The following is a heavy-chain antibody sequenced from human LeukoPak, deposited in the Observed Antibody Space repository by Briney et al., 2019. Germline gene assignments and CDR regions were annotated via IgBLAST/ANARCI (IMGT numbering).Heavy chain of an antibody. CDR3: ARVGAARRGFDY. CDR1: GGTFSSYA. J-gene: IGHJ4*02. D-gene: IGHD6-6*01. CDR2: IIPIFGTA. Sequence: SVKVSCKASGGTFSSYAISWVRQAPGQGLEWMGGIIPIFGTANYAQKFQGRVTITADKSTSTAYMELSSLRSEDTAVYYCARVGAARRGFDYWGQGTLVTVSS. V-gene: IGHV1-69*06.